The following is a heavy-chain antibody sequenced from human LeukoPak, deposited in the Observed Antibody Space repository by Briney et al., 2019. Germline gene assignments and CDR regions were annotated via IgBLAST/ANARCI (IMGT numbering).Heavy chain of an antibody. Sequence: PSETLSLTCTVSGGSISSSSYYWDWIRQSPGKGLEWIGNIYSGGSTYYTPSLKSRVTISVDTSKNQFSLKLSSVTAADTAIYFRARHSRSGSGGYENAFDIWGQGTMVTVSS. V-gene: IGHV4-39*01. CDR3: ARHSRSGSGGYENAFDI. CDR1: GGSISSSSYY. J-gene: IGHJ3*02. D-gene: IGHD5-12*01. CDR2: IYSGGST.